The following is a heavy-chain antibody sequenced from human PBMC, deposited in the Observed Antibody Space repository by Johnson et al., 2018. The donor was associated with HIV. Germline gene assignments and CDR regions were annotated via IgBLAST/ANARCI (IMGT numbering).Heavy chain of an antibody. Sequence: QVQLVESGGGVVQPGRSLRLSCAASGFTFSSYAMHWVRQAPGKGLEWVAVISYAGSNKYYADSVKGRFTISRDNSKNTLYLQMNSLRAEETAVYYCARSGRIHNNGWYWGGAFDIWGQGTMVTVSS. CDR2: ISYAGSNK. D-gene: IGHD6-19*01. CDR3: ARSGRIHNNGWYWGGAFDI. V-gene: IGHV3-30*04. J-gene: IGHJ3*02. CDR1: GFTFSSYA.